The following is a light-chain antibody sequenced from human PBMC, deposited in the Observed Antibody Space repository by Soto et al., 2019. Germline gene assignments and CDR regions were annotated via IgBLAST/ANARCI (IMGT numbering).Light chain of an antibody. CDR1: SRDVGGYNY. CDR3: SSYTSSSSTLYV. CDR2: EVS. V-gene: IGLV2-14*01. Sequence: QSALTQPASVSGSPGQSITISCTGTSRDVGGYNYVSWHQQHPGKAPKVIITEVSNRPSGVSNRFSGSKSGNTASLTISGLQAEDEADYYCSSYTSSSSTLYVFGSGTKLTVL. J-gene: IGLJ1*01.